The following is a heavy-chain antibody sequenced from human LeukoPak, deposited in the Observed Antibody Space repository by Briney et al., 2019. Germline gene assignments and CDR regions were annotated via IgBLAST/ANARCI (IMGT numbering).Heavy chain of an antibody. Sequence: PGGSLRLSCAASGFTFSSYAMSWVRQAPGKGLEWVSAISGSGGSTYYADSVKGRFTISRDNSKNTLYLQMNSLRAEGTAVYYCAKDLQQWLVPQPPFDYWGQGTLVTVSS. CDR3: AKDLQQWLVPQPPFDY. CDR1: GFTFSSYA. J-gene: IGHJ4*02. CDR2: ISGSGGST. V-gene: IGHV3-23*01. D-gene: IGHD6-19*01.